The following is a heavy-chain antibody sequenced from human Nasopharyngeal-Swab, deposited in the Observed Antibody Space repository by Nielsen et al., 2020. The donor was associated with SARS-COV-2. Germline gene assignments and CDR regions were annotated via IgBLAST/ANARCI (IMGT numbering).Heavy chain of an antibody. J-gene: IGHJ4*02. CDR3: ARGCDTDCYRVDS. D-gene: IGHD2-21*02. V-gene: IGHV3-23*01. Sequence: GESLKISCVVSGFTFSNFWMSWVRQAPGKGLEWVSGISASGRVTYYADSVKGRLTIFRDNSRNTLSLQMNSLRAEDTATYYCARGCDTDCYRVDSWGQGTLVTVSS. CDR2: ISASGRVT. CDR1: GFTFSNFW.